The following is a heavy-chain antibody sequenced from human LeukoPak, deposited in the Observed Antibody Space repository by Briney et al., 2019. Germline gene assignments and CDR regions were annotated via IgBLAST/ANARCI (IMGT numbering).Heavy chain of an antibody. D-gene: IGHD6-19*01. Sequence: PSETLSLTCAVYGGSFSGYYWSWVRRPSGKGLEWIGEINHSGSTNYNPSLKSRVTISVDTSRNQFSLKLSSVTAADTAVYYCASRTDFRIAVAGIAGNWFDPWGQGTLVTVSS. CDR3: ASRTDFRIAVAGIAGNWFDP. J-gene: IGHJ5*02. CDR2: INHSGST. CDR1: GGSFSGYY. V-gene: IGHV4-34*01.